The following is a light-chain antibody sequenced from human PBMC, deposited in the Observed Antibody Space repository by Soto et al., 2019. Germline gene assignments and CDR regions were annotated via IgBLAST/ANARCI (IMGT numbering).Light chain of an antibody. CDR3: QQFSSYPLT. CDR1: QSISGT. CDR2: DAS. Sequence: EIVMTQSPATLSVSPWGRATLSCRASQSISGTLAWYQQKPGQAPKLLIHDASSRATGIPDRFSGGGSGTDFILTISRLEPEDFAVYYCQQFSSYPLTFGGGTKVDIK. J-gene: IGKJ4*01. V-gene: IGKV3-20*01.